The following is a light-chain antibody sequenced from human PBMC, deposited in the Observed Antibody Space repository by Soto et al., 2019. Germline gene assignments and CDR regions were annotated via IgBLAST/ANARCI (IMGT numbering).Light chain of an antibody. J-gene: IGLJ3*02. Sequence: QSALTQPASVSGSPGQSITISCTGTGSDVGGYNFVSWYQQYPGKAPKLIIYEVRNRPSGVSNRLSGSKSGNTASLTISGLQADDEADYYCCSYTSSSIRVFGGGTKLTVL. CDR2: EVR. V-gene: IGLV2-14*01. CDR3: CSYTSSSIRV. CDR1: GSDVGGYNF.